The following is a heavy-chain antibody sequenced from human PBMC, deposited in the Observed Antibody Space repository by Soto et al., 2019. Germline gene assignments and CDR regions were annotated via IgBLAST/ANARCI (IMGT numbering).Heavy chain of an antibody. CDR1: GGTFSSYT. D-gene: IGHD5-12*01. Sequence: SVKVSCKASGGTFSSYTISWVRQAPGQGLEWMGRIIPILGIAIYAQKFQGRVTMTEDRSTDTAYMELSSLRSEDTAVYYCATKDPSGRVASIVATYYYYGMDVWGQGTTVTVSS. J-gene: IGHJ6*01. CDR3: ATKDPSGRVASIVATYYYYGMDV. CDR2: IIPILGIA. V-gene: IGHV1-69*02.